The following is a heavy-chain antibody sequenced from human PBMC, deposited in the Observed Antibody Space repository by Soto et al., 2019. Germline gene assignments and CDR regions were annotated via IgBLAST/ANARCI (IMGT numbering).Heavy chain of an antibody. J-gene: IGHJ5*02. CDR3: AKDWGSSGWYNWFDP. Sequence: QVQLVESWGGVVQSGRSLRLSCAASGFTFSTSGMHWIRQAPGKGLEWVAMISHDGGATYYVYSVKGRFTISRDTDKNTLQLQMDSMRPEETATYYWAKDWGSSGWYNWFDPWGQGTLVNVSS. CDR2: ISHDGGAT. V-gene: IGHV3-30*18. D-gene: IGHD6-13*01. CDR1: GFTFSTSG.